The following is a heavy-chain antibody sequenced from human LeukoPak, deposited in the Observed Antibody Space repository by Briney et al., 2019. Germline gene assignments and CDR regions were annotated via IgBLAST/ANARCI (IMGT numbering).Heavy chain of an antibody. V-gene: IGHV4-59*01. CDR3: ARWATMVRGVSWFDP. CDR2: IFYSGTT. CDR1: GASISSYY. J-gene: IGHJ5*02. D-gene: IGHD3-10*01. Sequence: PSETLSLTCTVSGASISSYYWSWIRQPPGKGLEWIGFIFYSGTTNYNPSLKGRVTMSVDTSKNHFSLKLNSVTAADTAVYYCARWATMVRGVSWFDPWGQGTPVTVSP.